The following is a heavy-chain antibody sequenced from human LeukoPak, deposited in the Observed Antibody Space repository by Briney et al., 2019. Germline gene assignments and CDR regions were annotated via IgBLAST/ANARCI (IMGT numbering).Heavy chain of an antibody. V-gene: IGHV4-59*01. CDR1: GGSITSYY. Sequence: SETLSLTCTVSGGSITSYYWSWIRQPPGKGLEWIGYIYYSGRTNCNPSLKSRVTISVDTSKNQVSLKLSSVTAADTAVYYCAREGGPYRPLDYSGQGTLVTVAS. CDR2: IYYSGRT. CDR3: AREGGPYRPLDY. J-gene: IGHJ4*02.